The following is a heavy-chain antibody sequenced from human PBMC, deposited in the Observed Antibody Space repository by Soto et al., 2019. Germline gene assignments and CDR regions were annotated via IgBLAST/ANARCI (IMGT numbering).Heavy chain of an antibody. CDR3: ARDSITTGPRGYYYYGMDV. V-gene: IGHV1-69*13. CDR1: GGTFSSYA. CDR2: IIPIFGTA. D-gene: IGHD3-22*01. Sequence: SVKVSCKASGGTFSSYAISWVRQAPGQGLEWMGGIIPIFGTANYAQKFQGRVTITADESTSTAYMELSSLRSEDTAVYYCARDSITTGPRGYYYYGMDVWGQGTTVTVSS. J-gene: IGHJ6*02.